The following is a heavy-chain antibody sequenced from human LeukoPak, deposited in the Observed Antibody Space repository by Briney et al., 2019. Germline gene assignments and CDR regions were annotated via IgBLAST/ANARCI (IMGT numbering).Heavy chain of an antibody. CDR1: GFTFSSYA. Sequence: GGSLRLSCAASGFTFSSYAMSWVRQAPGKGLEWVSSISDSDSGSGTYYADSVKGRFTISRDNSKNMVYLQMDSLRAEDTAVYYCAKDHGLYRSGWNPLFDYWGQGTLVTVSS. V-gene: IGHV3-23*01. CDR2: ISDSDSGSGT. CDR3: AKDHGLYRSGWNPLFDY. J-gene: IGHJ4*02. D-gene: IGHD6-19*01.